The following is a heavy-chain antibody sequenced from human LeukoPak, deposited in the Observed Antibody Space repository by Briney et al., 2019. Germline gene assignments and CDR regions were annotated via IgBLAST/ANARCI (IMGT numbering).Heavy chain of an antibody. CDR1: GYTFTSYY. Sequence: APVKVSCKASGYTFTSYYMHWVRQAPGQGLEWMGIINPSGGSTSYAQKFQGRVTMTRDTSTSTVYMALSSLRSEDTAVYYCARDQLYCSGGSCYSSGSNFQHWGQGTLVTVSS. CDR3: ARDQLYCSGGSCYSSGSNFQH. D-gene: IGHD2-15*01. V-gene: IGHV1-46*01. CDR2: INPSGGST. J-gene: IGHJ1*01.